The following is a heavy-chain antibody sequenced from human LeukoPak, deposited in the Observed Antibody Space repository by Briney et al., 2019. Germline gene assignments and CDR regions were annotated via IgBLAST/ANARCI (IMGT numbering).Heavy chain of an antibody. V-gene: IGHV4-34*01. CDR1: GGSFSGYY. D-gene: IGHD3-10*01. J-gene: IGHJ4*02. CDR2: INHSGST. Sequence: SETLSLTCAVYGGSFSGYYWSWIRQPPGKGLEWIGEINHSGSTNYNPSLKSRVTISVDTSKNQFSLKLSSVTAADTAVYYCARGGITMVRGAVFPFDYWGQGTLVTVSS. CDR3: ARGGITMVRGAVFPFDY.